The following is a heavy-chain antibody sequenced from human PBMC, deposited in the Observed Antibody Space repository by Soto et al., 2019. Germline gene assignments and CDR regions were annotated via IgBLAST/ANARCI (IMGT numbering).Heavy chain of an antibody. CDR1: GGRMRNSF. Sequence: SGTLYLTCTVSGGRMRNSFWTWIRQTPGKGLEWIGYIHYSGTTSFFPSYNPSLRSRVTISEDTSKNQFSLKLLSVTTADTAVYFCAAGEASSRNLAPYYLDFCGQGTLVTVSS. D-gene: IGHD6-13*01. CDR2: IHYSGTT. J-gene: IGHJ4*02. CDR3: AAGEASSRNLAPYYLDF. V-gene: IGHV4-59*01.